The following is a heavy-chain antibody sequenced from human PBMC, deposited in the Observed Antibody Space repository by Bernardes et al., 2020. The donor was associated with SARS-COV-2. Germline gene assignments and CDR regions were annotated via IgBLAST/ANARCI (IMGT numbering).Heavy chain of an antibody. CDR3: ARAFRVVVVDAFDI. D-gene: IGHD3-22*01. V-gene: IGHV4-31*03. J-gene: IGHJ3*02. CDR2: IYYSGST. Sequence: SEPLSLTCTVSGGSISSGGYYWSWIRQHPGKGLEWIGYIYYSGSTYYNPSLKSRVTISVDTSKNQFSLKLSSVTAADTAVYYCARAFRVVVVDAFDIWGQGTMVTVSS. CDR1: GGSISSGGYY.